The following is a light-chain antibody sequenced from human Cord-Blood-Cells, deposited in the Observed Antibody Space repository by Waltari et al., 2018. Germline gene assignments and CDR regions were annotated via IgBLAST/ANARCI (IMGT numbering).Light chain of an antibody. Sequence: NFMLTQPHSVSESPGKTVTISCTRSSGSIASHYVQWYQQRPGSSTTTVIYEDNQRPSGVPDRFSGSIDSSSNSASLTISGLKTEDEADYYCQSYDSSNHVVFGGGTKLTVL. CDR1: SGSIASHY. V-gene: IGLV6-57*01. CDR2: EDN. CDR3: QSYDSSNHVV. J-gene: IGLJ2*01.